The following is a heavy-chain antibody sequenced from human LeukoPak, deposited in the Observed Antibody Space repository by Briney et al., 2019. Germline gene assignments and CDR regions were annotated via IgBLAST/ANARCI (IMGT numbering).Heavy chain of an antibody. V-gene: IGHV4-39*07. CDR1: GASITSSAYY. CDR2: IYYTGSA. D-gene: IGHD1-1*01. Sequence: SETLSLTCTVSGASITSSAYYWGWIRQPPGKGLEWAGDIYYTGSAYYNPSLKSRVTISVDTSKNQFSLKLSSVTAADTAVYYCARRGIGYGMDVWGQGTTVTVSS. CDR3: ARRGIGYGMDV. J-gene: IGHJ6*02.